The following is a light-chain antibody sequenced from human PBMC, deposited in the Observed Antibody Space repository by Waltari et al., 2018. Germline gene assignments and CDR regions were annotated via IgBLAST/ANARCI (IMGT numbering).Light chain of an antibody. CDR2: DVT. V-gene: IGLV2-14*03. CDR3: VSFTTSSTYV. Sequence: QSALTQPTSVSGSPGQSIAISCTGTSSDVGGYKYVPWYQQPSGKVPKLLIYDVTNRPSGVSDRFSGSKSGNTASLTISGLQADDEADYYCVSFTTSSTYVFGTGTTVTVL. J-gene: IGLJ1*01. CDR1: SSDVGGYKY.